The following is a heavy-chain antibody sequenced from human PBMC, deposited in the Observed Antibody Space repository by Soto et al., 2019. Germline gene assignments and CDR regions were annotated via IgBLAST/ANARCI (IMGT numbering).Heavy chain of an antibody. CDR3: ARFYYDSSGYLPSPYYYYYGMDV. CDR1: GGSISSYY. V-gene: IGHV4-59*01. J-gene: IGHJ6*02. D-gene: IGHD3-22*01. Sequence: PSETLSLTCTVSGGSISSYYWSWIRQPPGKGLEWIGYIYYSGSTNYNPSLKSRVTISVDTSKNQFSLKLSSVTAADTAVYYCARFYYDSSGYLPSPYYYYYGMDVWGQGTTVTVS. CDR2: IYYSGST.